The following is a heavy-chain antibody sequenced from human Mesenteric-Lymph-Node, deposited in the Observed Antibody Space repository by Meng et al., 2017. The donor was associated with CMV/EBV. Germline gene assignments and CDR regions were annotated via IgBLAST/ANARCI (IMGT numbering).Heavy chain of an antibody. D-gene: IGHD1-26*01. V-gene: IGHV3-23*01. CDR1: GITFSSYA. CDR2: ITGSGGST. Sequence: LTGAASGITFSSYAMSWVRQAPGKGLEWVSTITGSGGSTYYADSVKGRFTISRDNSKNTLFLQMNSLTAEDTAIFYCAKGTGSGSSNWFDPWGQGTLVTVSS. CDR3: AKGTGSGSSNWFDP. J-gene: IGHJ5*02.